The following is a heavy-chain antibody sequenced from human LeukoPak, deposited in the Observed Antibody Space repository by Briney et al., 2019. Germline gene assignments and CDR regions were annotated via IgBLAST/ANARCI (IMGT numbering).Heavy chain of an antibody. V-gene: IGHV3-9*01. CDR1: GFTFDDYA. Sequence: PGGSLRLSCAASGFTFDDYAMHWVRQAPGKGLEWVSGISWNSGSIGYADSVKGRFTISRDNAKNSLYLQMNSLRAEDTALYYCAKDRRDGYESNYFDYWGQGTLVTVSS. D-gene: IGHD5-24*01. CDR3: AKDRRDGYESNYFDY. CDR2: ISWNSGSI. J-gene: IGHJ4*02.